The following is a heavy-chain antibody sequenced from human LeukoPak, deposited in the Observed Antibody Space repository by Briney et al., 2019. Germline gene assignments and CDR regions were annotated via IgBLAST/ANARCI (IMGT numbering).Heavy chain of an antibody. J-gene: IGHJ4*02. CDR3: ARHPTSGYRLGADY. D-gene: IGHD3-22*01. CDR1: GGSISSGGYY. Sequence: SQTLSLTCTVSGGSISSGGYYWSWIRQHPGKGLEWIGYIYYSGSTYYNPSLKSRVTISVDTSKNQFSLKLSSVTAADTAVYYCARHPTSGYRLGADYWGQGALVTVSS. CDR2: IYYSGST. V-gene: IGHV4-31*03.